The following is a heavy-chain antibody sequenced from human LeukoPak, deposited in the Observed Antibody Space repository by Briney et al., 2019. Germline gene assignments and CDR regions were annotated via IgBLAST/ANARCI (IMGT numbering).Heavy chain of an antibody. CDR2: IGVSGSSI. Sequence: PGGSLRLSCAVSGYTFSRYEMNWVRQAPGKGLEWVSYIGVSGSSIHYADSVKGRFIISRDNAKNSLYLQMNSLRAEDTAVYYCAREYVSSGSPLDYWGQGTLVTVSS. CDR1: GYTFSRYE. V-gene: IGHV3-48*03. D-gene: IGHD3-22*01. J-gene: IGHJ4*02. CDR3: AREYVSSGSPLDY.